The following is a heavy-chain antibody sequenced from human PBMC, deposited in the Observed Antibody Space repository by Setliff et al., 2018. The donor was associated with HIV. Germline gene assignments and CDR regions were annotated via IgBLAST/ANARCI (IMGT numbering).Heavy chain of an antibody. D-gene: IGHD3-10*01. CDR2: IRYDGSNK. CDR3: AKGGTGFVTPFDY. Sequence: GGSLRLSCAASGFTFSSYGMHWVRQAPGKGLEWVAFIRYDGSNKYYADSMKGRFTISRDNSKNTLYLQMNSLGAEETAVYYCAKGGTGFVTPFDYWGQGTLVTVSS. J-gene: IGHJ4*02. CDR1: GFTFSSYG. V-gene: IGHV3-30*02.